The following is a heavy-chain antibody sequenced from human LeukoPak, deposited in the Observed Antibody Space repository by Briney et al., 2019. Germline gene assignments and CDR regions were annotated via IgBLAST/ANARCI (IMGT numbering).Heavy chain of an antibody. CDR2: IYYSGST. J-gene: IGHJ6*03. CDR1: GGSISNYY. D-gene: IGHD4-11*01. V-gene: IGHV4-59*01. CDR3: ARATRTYYYYYYMDV. Sequence: SETLSLTCTVSGGSISNYYWSWIRQPPGKGLEWIGYIYYSGSTNYNPSLKSRVTISVDTSKNQFSLKLSSVTAADTAVYYCARATRTYYYYYYMDVWGKGTTVTISS.